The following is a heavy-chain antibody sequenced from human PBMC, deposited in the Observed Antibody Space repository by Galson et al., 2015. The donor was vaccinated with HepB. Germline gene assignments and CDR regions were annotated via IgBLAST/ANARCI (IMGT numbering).Heavy chain of an antibody. V-gene: IGHV1-69*06. Sequence: SVKVSCKASGGTFSSYAISWVRQAPGQGLEWMGGIIPIFGTANYAQKFQGRVTITADKSTSTAYMELSSLRSEDTAVYYCARDQTPAWGGTSHSPLGYWGQGTLVTVSS. CDR1: GGTFSSYA. D-gene: IGHD2-2*01. CDR3: ARDQTPAWGGTSHSPLGY. CDR2: IIPIFGTA. J-gene: IGHJ4*02.